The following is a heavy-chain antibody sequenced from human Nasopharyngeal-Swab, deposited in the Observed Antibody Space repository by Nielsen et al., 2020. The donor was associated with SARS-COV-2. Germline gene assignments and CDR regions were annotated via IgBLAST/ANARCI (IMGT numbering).Heavy chain of an antibody. J-gene: IGHJ3*02. CDR3: AKAGSGWYEGAFDI. D-gene: IGHD6-19*01. CDR2: ISGSGGST. CDR1: GFTFSSYA. Sequence: GESLKISCAASGFTFSSYAMSWVRQAPGKGLEWVSAISGSGGSTYYADSVKGRFTISRDNSKNTLYLQMNSLRAEDTAVYYCAKAGSGWYEGAFDIWGQGTMVTVSS. V-gene: IGHV3-23*01.